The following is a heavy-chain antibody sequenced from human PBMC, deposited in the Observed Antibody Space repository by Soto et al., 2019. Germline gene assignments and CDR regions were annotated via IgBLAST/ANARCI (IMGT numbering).Heavy chain of an antibody. CDR3: ARGIAVAAVFDY. D-gene: IGHD6-19*01. V-gene: IGHV4-34*01. Sequence: SATLSLTCAVYGGSFSGYYWSWIRQPPGKVLEWIGEINHSGSTNYNPSLKSRVSISVDTSKNQFSLKLSSVTAADTAVYYCARGIAVAAVFDYWGQGTLVTVSS. CDR1: GGSFSGYY. CDR2: INHSGST. J-gene: IGHJ4*02.